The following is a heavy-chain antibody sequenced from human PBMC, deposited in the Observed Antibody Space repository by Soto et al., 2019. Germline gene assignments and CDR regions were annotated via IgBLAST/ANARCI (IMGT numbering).Heavy chain of an antibody. CDR3: ARTTAHSSSWSYYYYGMDV. V-gene: IGHV4-39*01. J-gene: IGHJ6*02. CDR2: IYYSGST. Sequence: NPSETLSLTCTVSGGSISSSSYYWGWIRQPPGKGLEWIGSIYYSGSTYYNPSLKSRVTISVDTSKNQFSLKLSSVTAADTAVYYCARTTAHSSSWSYYYYGMDVWGQGTTVTVSS. D-gene: IGHD6-13*01. CDR1: GGSISSSSYY.